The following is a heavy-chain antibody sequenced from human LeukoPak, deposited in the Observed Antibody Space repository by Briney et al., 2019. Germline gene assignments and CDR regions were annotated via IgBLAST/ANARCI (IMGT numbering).Heavy chain of an antibody. Sequence: GGSLRLSCAASGFIFSSYSMNWVRQAPGKGLEWVSYISSSSTIYYTDSVKGRFTISRDNVKNSLYLQMNSLRVEDTAIYYCARDFSIVSGGQGTLVTVSS. CDR3: ARDFSIVS. CDR2: ISSSSTI. D-gene: IGHD2-2*01. V-gene: IGHV3-48*04. J-gene: IGHJ4*02. CDR1: GFIFSSYS.